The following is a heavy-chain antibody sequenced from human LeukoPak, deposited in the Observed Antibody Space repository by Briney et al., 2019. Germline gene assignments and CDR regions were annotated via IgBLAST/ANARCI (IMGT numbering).Heavy chain of an antibody. V-gene: IGHV3-7*01. Sequence: GGSLRLSCAVSGFTRFSVYWMSWVRQTPGKRLEWVASIKEDGTYTYYLESVKGRFTISRDNAKNSLYLQMNSLRDEDTAVYYCAGEPRSLAYWGQGTLVTVSS. CDR3: AGEPRSLAY. J-gene: IGHJ4*02. CDR1: GFTRFSVYW. CDR2: IKEDGTYT.